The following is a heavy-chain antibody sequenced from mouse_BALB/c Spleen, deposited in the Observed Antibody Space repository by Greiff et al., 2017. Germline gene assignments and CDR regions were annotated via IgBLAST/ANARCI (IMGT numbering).Heavy chain of an antibody. V-gene: IGHV5-6-3*01. D-gene: IGHD2-4*01. Sequence: EVMLVESGGGLVQPGGSLKLSCAASGFTFSSYGMSWVRQTPDKRLELVATINSNGGSTYYPDSVTGRFTISRDNAKNTLYLEMSSLRSEDTAMYYCASGDYDERTWFAYWGQGTLVTVSA. CDR2: INSNGGST. CDR1: GFTFSSYG. J-gene: IGHJ3*01. CDR3: ASGDYDERTWFAY.